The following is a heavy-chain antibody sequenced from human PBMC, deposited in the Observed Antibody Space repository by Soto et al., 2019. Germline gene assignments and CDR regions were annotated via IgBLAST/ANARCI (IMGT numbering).Heavy chain of an antibody. J-gene: IGHJ4*02. Sequence: ASETLSLTCSVSGGSISSYYWSWIRQPAGKGLEWVGRVYSSGSTNYNPSLKSRVTMSVDTSKNEFSLKLSSVTAADTAVYYCARTPGSGYSPYYFDYWGQGTLVTVSS. D-gene: IGHD3-3*01. CDR1: GGSISSYY. CDR2: VYSSGST. CDR3: ARTPGSGYSPYYFDY. V-gene: IGHV4-4*07.